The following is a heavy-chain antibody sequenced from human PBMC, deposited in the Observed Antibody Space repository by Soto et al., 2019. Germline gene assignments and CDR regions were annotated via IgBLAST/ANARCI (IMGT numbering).Heavy chain of an antibody. CDR3: AREDDIVVVPAASANYYYGMNV. CDR2: ISAYNGKT. Sequence: ASVKVSCKASGYTFNSYGISWVRQAPGQGLEWMGWISAYNGKTNYAQKLQGRVTMTTDTSTSTAYMELMSLRSDDTAVYYCAREDDIVVVPAASANYYYGMNVLGQVTTVTVSS. V-gene: IGHV1-18*01. D-gene: IGHD2-2*01. J-gene: IGHJ6*02. CDR1: GYTFNSYG.